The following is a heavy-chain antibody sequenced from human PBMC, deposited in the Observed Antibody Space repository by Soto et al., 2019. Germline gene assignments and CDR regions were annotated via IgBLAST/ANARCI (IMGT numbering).Heavy chain of an antibody. CDR1: GDSISSSTYY. Sequence: QLQLQESGPGLVKPSETLFLTCTVSGDSISSSTYYWGWIRQPPGKGLEWIGSINYSGSTYYNPSLKRRVAISVDTSNNQFSLKLSSVTAADTAVYYCARRMSGSYSDYWGQGTLVTVSS. D-gene: IGHD1-26*01. V-gene: IGHV4-39*01. CDR3: ARRMSGSYSDY. J-gene: IGHJ4*02. CDR2: INYSGST.